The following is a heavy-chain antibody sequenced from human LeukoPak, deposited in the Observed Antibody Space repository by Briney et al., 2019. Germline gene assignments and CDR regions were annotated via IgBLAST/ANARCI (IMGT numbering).Heavy chain of an antibody. D-gene: IGHD6-13*01. J-gene: IGHJ5*02. CDR3: ARDIAPSGSWWFDT. CDR2: INPNGGET. Sequence: GASVKVSCKASGYTFNDYFIHWLRQAPGQGLEWMGWINPNGGETNYPQKFQGRVTMTRDTSISTADMELRWLTSDDTAMYYCARDIAPSGSWWFDTWGQGTLVAVSS. CDR1: GYTFNDYF. V-gene: IGHV1-2*02.